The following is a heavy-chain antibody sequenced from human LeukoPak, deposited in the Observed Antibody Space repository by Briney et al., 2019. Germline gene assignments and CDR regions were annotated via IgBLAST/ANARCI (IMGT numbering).Heavy chain of an antibody. D-gene: IGHD6-13*01. Sequence: ASVKVSCKASGYTFTGYYMHWVRQAPGQGLEWMGWINPNSGGTNYAQKFQGRVTMTRDTSNSTAYMELSRLRSDDTAVYYCATLYSSSWSDYYYYGMDVWGQGTTVTVSS. J-gene: IGHJ6*02. CDR3: ATLYSSSWSDYYYYGMDV. V-gene: IGHV1-2*02. CDR2: INPNSGGT. CDR1: GYTFTGYY.